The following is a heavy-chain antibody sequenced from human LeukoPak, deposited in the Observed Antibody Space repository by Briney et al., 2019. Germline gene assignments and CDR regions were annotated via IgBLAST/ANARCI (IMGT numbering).Heavy chain of an antibody. V-gene: IGHV4-59*01. CDR2: IYYSGST. D-gene: IGHD3-22*01. CDR3: ARETHYYDSSGYYSAFDI. J-gene: IGHJ3*02. Sequence: PSETLSLTCTVSGGSISSYYWSWIRQPPGKGLEWIGYIYYSGSTNYNPSLKSRVTISVDTSKNQFSLKLSSVTAADTAVYYCARETHYYDSSGYYSAFDIWGQGTMVTVSS. CDR1: GGSISSYY.